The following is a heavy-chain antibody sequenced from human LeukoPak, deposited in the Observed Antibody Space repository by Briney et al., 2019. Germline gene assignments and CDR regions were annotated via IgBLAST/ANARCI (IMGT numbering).Heavy chain of an antibody. Sequence: PSETLSLTCAVYGGSFSGYYWSWIRQPPGKGLEWIGEINHSGSTNYNPSLKSRVTISVDTSKYQFSLKLSSVTAADTAVYYCARGHSGYDAFDIWGQGTMVTVSS. V-gene: IGHV4-34*01. D-gene: IGHD5-12*01. CDR3: ARGHSGYDAFDI. CDR1: GGSFSGYY. CDR2: INHSGST. J-gene: IGHJ3*02.